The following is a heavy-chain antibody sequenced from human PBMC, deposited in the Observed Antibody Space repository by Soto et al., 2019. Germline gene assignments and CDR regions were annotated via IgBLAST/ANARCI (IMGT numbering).Heavy chain of an antibody. CDR1: GYSLTTYS. D-gene: IGHD6-25*01. V-gene: IGHV1-18*01. J-gene: IGHJ5*02. CDR2: ISSYNGNT. Sequence: QVQLVQSGAEVKKPGASVTVSCKASGYSLTTYSISWVRQAPGQGLEWMGWISSYNGNTNYAQKFQDRVTMTTDYFTSTAYMELRSLRSDDTAVYYCARTLKTAETRFDPWGQGTLVTVS. CDR3: ARTLKTAETRFDP.